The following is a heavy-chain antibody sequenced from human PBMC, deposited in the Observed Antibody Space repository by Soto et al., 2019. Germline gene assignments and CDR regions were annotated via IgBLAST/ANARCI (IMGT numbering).Heavy chain of an antibody. Sequence: GASVKVSCKASGGTFSSYYISWVRQAPGQGLEWMGGIIPIFGTANYAQKFQGRVTITADESTSTAYMELSSLRSEDTAVYYCAGSFSAAEYYYYYGMDVWGQGTTVTVSS. CDR1: GGTFSSYY. D-gene: IGHD6-13*01. J-gene: IGHJ6*02. CDR2: IIPIFGTA. CDR3: AGSFSAAEYYYYYGMDV. V-gene: IGHV1-69*13.